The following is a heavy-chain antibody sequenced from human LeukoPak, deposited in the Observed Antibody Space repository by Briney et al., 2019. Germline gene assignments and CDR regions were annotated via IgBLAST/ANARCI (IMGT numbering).Heavy chain of an antibody. CDR3: AKWYCSGGSCYFDY. CDR1: GYTFTSYG. Sequence: ASVKVSCKASGYTFTSYGISWVRQAPGQGLEWMGWISTYNGNTNYAQKLQGRVTMATDTSTSTAYMELRSLRSDDTAVYYCAKWYCSGGSCYFDYWGQGTLVTVSS. D-gene: IGHD2-15*01. CDR2: ISTYNGNT. V-gene: IGHV1-18*01. J-gene: IGHJ4*02.